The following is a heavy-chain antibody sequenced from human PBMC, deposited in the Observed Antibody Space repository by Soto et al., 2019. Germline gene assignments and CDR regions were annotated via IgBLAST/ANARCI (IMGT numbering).Heavy chain of an antibody. J-gene: IGHJ4*02. V-gene: IGHV4-59*01. CDR3: ARSGHSFAGAV. Sequence: XETLSLTCTVSGASISDYYESWIRQSPGKGLEHIGYLHYSGSDNYNPSLKSRVTLSMDRSKNQFSLRLSSVTDADTAIYYCARSGHSFAGAVWGQGFLVTVSS. CDR1: GASISDYY. D-gene: IGHD3-16*01. CDR2: LHYSGSD.